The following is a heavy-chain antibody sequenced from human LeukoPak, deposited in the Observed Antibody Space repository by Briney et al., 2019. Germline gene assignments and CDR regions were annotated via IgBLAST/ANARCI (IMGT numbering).Heavy chain of an antibody. Sequence: PSRTLSLTCAVSGGSISSGGYSWSWIRQPPGKGLEWIGYINHSGSTNYNPSLKSRVTISVDTSKNQFSLKLSSVTAADTAVYYCARGLRGGYDFLDGGGYWGQGTLVTVSS. J-gene: IGHJ4*02. CDR3: ARGLRGGYDFLDGGGY. D-gene: IGHD5-12*01. V-gene: IGHV4-30-2*01. CDR1: GGSISSGGYS. CDR2: INHSGST.